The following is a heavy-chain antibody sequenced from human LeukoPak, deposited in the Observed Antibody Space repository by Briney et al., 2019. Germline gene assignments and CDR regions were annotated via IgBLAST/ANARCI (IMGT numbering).Heavy chain of an antibody. Sequence: SETLSLTCAVYGGSFSGYYWSWIRQPPGKGLEWIGEINHSGSTNYNPSLKSRVTISVDTSKNQFSLKLSSVTAADTAVYYCARRRWFGAPAGAFDTWGQGTMVTVSS. CDR2: INHSGST. CDR3: ARRRWFGAPAGAFDT. CDR1: GGSFSGYY. J-gene: IGHJ3*02. V-gene: IGHV4-34*01. D-gene: IGHD3-10*01.